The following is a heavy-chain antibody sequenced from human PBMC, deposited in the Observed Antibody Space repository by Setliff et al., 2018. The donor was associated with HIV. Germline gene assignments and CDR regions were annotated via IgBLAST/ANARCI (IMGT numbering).Heavy chain of an antibody. D-gene: IGHD2-15*01. J-gene: IGHJ4*02. CDR1: GGSISSVNW. CDR3: ARRDEYCGGGNCYSPFDY. V-gene: IGHV4-39*01. CDR2: IYYSGST. Sequence: PSETLSLTCAVSGGSISSVNWWSWVRQPPGKGLEWIGSIYYSGSTSYYNPSLKSRVTISVDTSKNQFSLKLSSVTAADTAVYYCARRDEYCGGGNCYSPFDYWGQGTLVTVSS.